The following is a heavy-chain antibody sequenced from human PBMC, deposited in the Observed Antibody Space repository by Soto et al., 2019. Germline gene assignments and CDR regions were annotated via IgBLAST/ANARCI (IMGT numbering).Heavy chain of an antibody. J-gene: IGHJ4*02. D-gene: IGHD3-10*01. CDR1: GFTFSSYA. CDR3: AKERRYYGSGLGGGY. V-gene: IGHV3-23*01. CDR2: ISGSGGST. Sequence: EVQLLESGGGLVQPGGSLRLSCAASGFTFSSYAMSWVRQAPGKGLEWVSAISGSGGSTYYADSVKGRFTISRDNSKNRLYLQMNSVRAEDTAVYYCAKERRYYGSGLGGGYWGQGTLVTVSS.